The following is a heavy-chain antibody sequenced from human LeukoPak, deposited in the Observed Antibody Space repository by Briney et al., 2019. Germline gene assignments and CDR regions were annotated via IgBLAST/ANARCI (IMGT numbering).Heavy chain of an antibody. Sequence: PGASLRLSCAASGFSFSNFAMSWVRQAPGKGLEWVSLIIGSSGDTFYADSVKGRFTISRDNSKNRRYLQMNSLRAEDTALYYCAKGAYDYIEMGYFDYWGQGTLVTVSS. CDR1: GFSFSNFA. V-gene: IGHV3-23*01. D-gene: IGHD5-12*01. J-gene: IGHJ4*02. CDR3: AKGAYDYIEMGYFDY. CDR2: IIGSSGDT.